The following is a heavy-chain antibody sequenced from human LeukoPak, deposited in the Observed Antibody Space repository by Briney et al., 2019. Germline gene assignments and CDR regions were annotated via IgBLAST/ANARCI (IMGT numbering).Heavy chain of an antibody. Sequence: SVKVSFKASGGTFSIYAISWVRQAPGQGREWMGGIIPIFGTANYAQKFQGRVTITADESTSTAYMELSSLRSEDTAVYYCASGVEYQLLQGNWFDPWGQGTLVTVSS. V-gene: IGHV1-69*13. CDR1: GGTFSIYA. J-gene: IGHJ5*02. CDR2: IIPIFGTA. D-gene: IGHD2-2*01. CDR3: ASGVEYQLLQGNWFDP.